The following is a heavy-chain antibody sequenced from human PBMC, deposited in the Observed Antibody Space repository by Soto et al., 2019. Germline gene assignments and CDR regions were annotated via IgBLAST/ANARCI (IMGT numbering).Heavy chain of an antibody. D-gene: IGHD5-12*01. CDR1: GFNVRSYW. J-gene: IGHJ4*02. Sequence: PGGSLRLSCAVSGFNVRSYWRSWVRQAPGKGLEWGASIKEEGSEIYYLQSVRGRFAISRDSAGNALQLAMNYLSAEDTATYFCARDIGFVYVNWGQGTLVTVSS. CDR2: IKEEGSEI. V-gene: IGHV3-7*01. CDR3: ARDIGFVYVN.